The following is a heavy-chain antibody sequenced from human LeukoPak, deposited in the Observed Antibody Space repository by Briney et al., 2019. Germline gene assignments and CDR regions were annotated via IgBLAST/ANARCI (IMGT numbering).Heavy chain of an antibody. Sequence: GESLKISCKGSGYRFTSYWIGWVRQMPGKGLEWMGIIYPSDSDTRYSPSFQGQVTISADKSISTAYLHWSSLKASDTAMFYCVRWRTGYYFDYWGQGTLVTVSS. CDR2: IYPSDSDT. CDR3: VRWRTGYYFDY. J-gene: IGHJ4*02. V-gene: IGHV5-51*01. CDR1: GYRFTSYW. D-gene: IGHD3/OR15-3a*01.